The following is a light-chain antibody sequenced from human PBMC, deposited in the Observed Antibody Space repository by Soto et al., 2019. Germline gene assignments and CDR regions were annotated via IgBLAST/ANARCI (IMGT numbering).Light chain of an antibody. CDR2: WAS. CDR1: QSLLYSSNNRNY. CDR3: QQYSTTPPT. J-gene: IGKJ1*01. V-gene: IGKV4-1*01. Sequence: DIVMTQSPDSLAVSLGEGATINCKSSQSLLYSSNNRNYLTWYQQKPGQPPKLLIYWASTRESGVPDRFSGSGSGTDFTLTITSLQAEDVAVYYCQQYSTTPPTFGQGTRVEIK.